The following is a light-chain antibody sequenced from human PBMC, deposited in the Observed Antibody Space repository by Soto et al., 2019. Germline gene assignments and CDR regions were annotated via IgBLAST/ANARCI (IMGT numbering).Light chain of an antibody. CDR1: QSVSSK. Sequence: EIVMTQSPATLSVSPGERATLSCRASQSVSSKLAWFQQKPGQAPSLLIYGVSTRAIGVPVRFSGSGSGTEFTLTINSLQSEDVAVYYCQKYNNWPHTFGQGTKVDIK. V-gene: IGKV3-15*01. J-gene: IGKJ2*01. CDR2: GVS. CDR3: QKYNNWPHT.